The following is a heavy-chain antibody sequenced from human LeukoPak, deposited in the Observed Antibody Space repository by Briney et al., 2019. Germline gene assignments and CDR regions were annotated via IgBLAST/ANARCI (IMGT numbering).Heavy chain of an antibody. CDR2: INHSGST. D-gene: IGHD4-17*01. J-gene: IGHJ3*02. Sequence: SETLSLTCAVYGGSFRSYYWSWIRQPPGKGLEWIGEINHSGSTNYNPTLKSRVTISVDTSKNQYSLKLSSVTAADTAVYYCARFPFDYVGGAFDIWGQGTMVTVSS. V-gene: IGHV4-34*01. CDR3: ARFPFDYVGGAFDI. CDR1: GGSFRSYY.